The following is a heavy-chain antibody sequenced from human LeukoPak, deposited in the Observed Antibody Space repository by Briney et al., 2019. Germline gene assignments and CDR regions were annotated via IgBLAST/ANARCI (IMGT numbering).Heavy chain of an antibody. CDR3: VREYPASFDY. CDR2: INSDGSRT. J-gene: IGHJ4*02. V-gene: IGHV3-74*01. CDR1: GFTFSSHA. Sequence: GGSLRLSCTPSGFTFSSHAMSWVRQAPGKGLVWVSRINSDGSRTNYADSVKGRFTISRDNAKSTLYLQMNSLRAEDTAVYYCVREYPASFDYWGQGTLVTVSS. D-gene: IGHD2/OR15-2a*01.